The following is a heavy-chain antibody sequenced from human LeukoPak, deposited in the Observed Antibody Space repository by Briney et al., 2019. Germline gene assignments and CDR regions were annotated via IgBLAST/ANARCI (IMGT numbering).Heavy chain of an antibody. D-gene: IGHD6-19*01. CDR2: IYYSGST. V-gene: IGHV4-59*01. J-gene: IGHJ5*02. CDR3: AGGGWYGNNWFDP. CDR1: GGPISSYY. Sequence: SETLSLTCTVSGGPISSYYWSWIRQPPGKGLEGIGYIYYSGSTNYNPSLKSRVTISVDTSKNQFSLKLSSVTAADTAVYYCAGGGWYGNNWFDPWGQGTLVTVSS.